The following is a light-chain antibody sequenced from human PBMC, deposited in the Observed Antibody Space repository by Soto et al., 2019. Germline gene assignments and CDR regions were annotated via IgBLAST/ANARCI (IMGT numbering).Light chain of an antibody. CDR3: QSYDSSLSGSRV. J-gene: IGLJ2*01. V-gene: IGLV1-40*01. CDR2: SNS. CDR1: SSNIGAGYD. Sequence: QSVLTQPPSVSGAPGQRVTISFTWSSSNIGAGYDVHWYQQLPRTAPKLLIYSNSNRPSGVPDRFSGSKSGTSASLAITGLQAEDEADYYCQSYDSSLSGSRVFGGGTKLTVL.